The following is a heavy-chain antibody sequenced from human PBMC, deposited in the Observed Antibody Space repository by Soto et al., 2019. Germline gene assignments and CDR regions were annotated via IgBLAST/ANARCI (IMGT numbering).Heavy chain of an antibody. V-gene: IGHV3-7*05. CDR3: ARTGYADH. Sequence: GGSLRLSCAASGFTFSNYWMTWVRQAPGKGLEWVANIRPDGSEESYVDSVKGRFTISRDNANNSVYLQMKSLRAEDTAVYYCARTGYADHWGQGILVTVSS. D-gene: IGHD1-1*01. CDR1: GFTFSNYW. CDR2: IRPDGSEE. J-gene: IGHJ4*02.